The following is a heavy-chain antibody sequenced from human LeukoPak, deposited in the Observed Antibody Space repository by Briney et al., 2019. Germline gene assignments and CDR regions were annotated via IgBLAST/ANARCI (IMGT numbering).Heavy chain of an antibody. CDR2: INHSGST. J-gene: IGHJ5*02. D-gene: IGHD3-10*01. Sequence: SETLSLTCTVSGYSISSGYYWSWIRQPPGKGLEWIGEINHSGSTNYNPSLKSRVTISVDTSKNQFSLKLSSVTAADTAVYYCARRRMVRGVINIRNNWFDPWGQGTLVTVSS. CDR1: GYSISSGYY. V-gene: IGHV4-38-2*02. CDR3: ARRRMVRGVINIRNNWFDP.